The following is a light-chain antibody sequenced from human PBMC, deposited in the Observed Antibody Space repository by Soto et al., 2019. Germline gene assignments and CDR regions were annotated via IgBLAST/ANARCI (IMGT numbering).Light chain of an antibody. V-gene: IGKV4-1*01. CDR1: QSLIHSSNNKNY. CDR3: QQYYDSPLT. J-gene: IGKJ4*01. Sequence: DIVMTQSQDSLAVSLGERATINCKSSQSLIHSSNNKNYLAWYQQRPGQPPKLLIYWASTRESGVPDRFSGSGSGTDFTLTISSLQAEDVAIYYCQQYYDSPLTFGGGTKVEIK. CDR2: WAS.